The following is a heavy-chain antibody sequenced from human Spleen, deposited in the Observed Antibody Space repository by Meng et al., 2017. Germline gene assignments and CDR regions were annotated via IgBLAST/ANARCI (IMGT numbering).Heavy chain of an antibody. CDR3: ARHDTPPQFDP. D-gene: IGHD2-15*01. CDR1: GGSISSGDNY. Sequence: QLQLQESGPGLVKPSQTLSLTCTVSGGSISSGDNYWSWIRQPPGKGLEWIGYISSSGSTYFNPSLKSRLDISLDTSKNQFSLKLRSMTAADTAVYYCARHDTPPQFDPWGQGTLVTVSS. CDR2: ISSSGST. V-gene: IGHV4-30-4*01. J-gene: IGHJ5*02.